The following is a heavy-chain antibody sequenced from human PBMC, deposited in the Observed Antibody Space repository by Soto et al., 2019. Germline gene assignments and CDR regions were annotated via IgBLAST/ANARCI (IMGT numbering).Heavy chain of an antibody. V-gene: IGHV5-51*01. J-gene: IGHJ5*02. CDR2: IFPSDSDT. CDR3: ARKDKSGYFNWFDP. Sequence: IAWVRQMPGKGLEWMGIIFPSDSDTRYSPSFQGQVTISADRSTSTVFLQWASLKASDTAVYFCARKDKSGYFNWFDPWGQGTLVTVSS. D-gene: IGHD3-22*01.